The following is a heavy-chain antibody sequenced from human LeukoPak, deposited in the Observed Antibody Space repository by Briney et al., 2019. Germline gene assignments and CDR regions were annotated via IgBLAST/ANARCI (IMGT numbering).Heavy chain of an antibody. CDR1: GYTFTSYG. CDR2: INTNTGNP. CDR3: AIVGGGSDFDY. Sequence: ASVKVSCKASGYTFTSYGISWVRQAPGQGLEWMGWINTNTGNPTYAQGFTGRSVFSLDTSVSTAYLQISSLKAEDTAVYYCAIVGGGSDFDYWGQGTLVTVSS. J-gene: IGHJ4*02. D-gene: IGHD1-26*01. V-gene: IGHV7-4-1*02.